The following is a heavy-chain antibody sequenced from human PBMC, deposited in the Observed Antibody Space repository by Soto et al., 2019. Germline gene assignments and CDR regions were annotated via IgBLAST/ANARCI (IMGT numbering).Heavy chain of an antibody. J-gene: IGHJ4*02. CDR1: GGSISSYC. V-gene: IGHV4-4*07. CDR3: ARSALSNWNDEQNFDY. D-gene: IGHD1-1*01. CDR2: IYTSGST. Sequence: PETLSLTCTVSGGSISSYCWSWNRQPAEKGLEWIGRIYTSGSTNYNPSLKSRVTMSVDTSKNQFSLKLSSVTAADTAVYYCARSALSNWNDEQNFDYWGQGTRATVSS.